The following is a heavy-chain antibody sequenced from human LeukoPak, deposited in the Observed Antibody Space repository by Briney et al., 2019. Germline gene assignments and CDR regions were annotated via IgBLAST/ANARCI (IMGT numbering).Heavy chain of an antibody. Sequence: SETLSLTCSVSGGSVSSANYYWSWVRQPPGKGLEWIGYIYYSGSTTYNPSLKSRVTISVDTSKNQFSLKLTSVTAADTGVYYCVRHPRGGPYFDYWGRGTLVTVSS. CDR3: VRHPRGGPYFDY. D-gene: IGHD3-16*01. J-gene: IGHJ4*02. CDR1: GGSVSSANYY. CDR2: IYYSGST. V-gene: IGHV4-61*01.